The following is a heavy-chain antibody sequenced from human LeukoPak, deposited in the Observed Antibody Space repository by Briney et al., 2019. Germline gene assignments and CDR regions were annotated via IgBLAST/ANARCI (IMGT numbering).Heavy chain of an antibody. CDR3: ARRDPFDY. CDR2: ISSDSGTI. Sequence: GGSLRLSCAASGFTFSAYHMNRVRQAPGKGLGWISFISSDSGTIYYADSVKGRFTISRNNAANSLYLQMNNLTDEDTAVYYCARRDPFDYWGQGTMVTASS. J-gene: IGHJ4*02. CDR1: GFTFSAYH. V-gene: IGHV3-48*02.